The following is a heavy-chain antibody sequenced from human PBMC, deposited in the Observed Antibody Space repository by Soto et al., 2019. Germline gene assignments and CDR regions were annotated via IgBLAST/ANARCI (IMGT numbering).Heavy chain of an antibody. CDR1: GGSISSGGYY. J-gene: IGHJ4*02. CDR2: IHYSGST. CDR3: TRGGDAYKNGH. V-gene: IGHV4-61*08. Sequence: SETLSLTCTVSGGSISSGGYYWSWIRQHPGKGLEWIGFIHYSGSTNYNPSLKSRVTMSVDTSKNQLSLKLTSVNAADTAVYYCTRGGDAYKNGHWGQGTLVTVSS. D-gene: IGHD2-21*01.